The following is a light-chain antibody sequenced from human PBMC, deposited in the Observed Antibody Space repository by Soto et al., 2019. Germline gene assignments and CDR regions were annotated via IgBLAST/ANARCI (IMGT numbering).Light chain of an antibody. Sequence: EIVMTQSPATLSVSPGDGATLSCRASQGIGSTLAWYQQKPGQTPRLLIYDTSIRANGVPARFRGSASWTECPVTITSLQSEDFAVYYCQHCANWPLSFGGGTRVE. V-gene: IGKV3-15*01. CDR2: DTS. J-gene: IGKJ4*01. CDR3: QHCANWPLS. CDR1: QGIGST.